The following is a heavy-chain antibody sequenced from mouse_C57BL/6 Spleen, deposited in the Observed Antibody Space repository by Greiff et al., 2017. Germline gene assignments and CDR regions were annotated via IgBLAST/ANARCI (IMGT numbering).Heavy chain of an antibody. CDR1: GYTFTDYN. CDR3: ARSYYYGSSPHWYFDV. J-gene: IGHJ1*03. D-gene: IGHD1-1*01. Sequence: EVQLQQSGPELVKPGASVKIPCKASGYTFTDYNMDWVKQSHGKSLAWIGDINPNNGGTIYNQKFKGKATLTVDKSSSTAYMELRSLTSEDTAVYYCARSYYYGSSPHWYFDVWGTGTTVTVSS. CDR2: INPNNGGT. V-gene: IGHV1-18*01.